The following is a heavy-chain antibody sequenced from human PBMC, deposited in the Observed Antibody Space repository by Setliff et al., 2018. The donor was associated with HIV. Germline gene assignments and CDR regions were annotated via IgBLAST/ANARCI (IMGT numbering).Heavy chain of an antibody. D-gene: IGHD5-18*01. CDR1: GGSISSSSYY. CDR2: IYYSGNT. J-gene: IGHJ3*02. V-gene: IGHV4-39*01. Sequence: PSETLSLTSTVSGGSISSSSYYWGWIRQPPGKGLEWIGTIYYSGNTYYNPSLKSRVTISVDTSKNQISLKLSSVTAADTAVYYCARPRYTYGTPPAFDIWAGGQWSPSPQ. CDR3: ARPRYTYGTPPAFDI.